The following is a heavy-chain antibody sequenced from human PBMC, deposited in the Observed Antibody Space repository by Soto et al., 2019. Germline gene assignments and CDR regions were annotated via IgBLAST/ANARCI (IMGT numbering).Heavy chain of an antibody. D-gene: IGHD3-3*01. V-gene: IGHV4-30-2*01. J-gene: IGHJ5*02. Sequence: QLQLQESGSGLVKPSQTLSLTCAVSGGSISSGGYSWSWIRQPPGKGLEWIGYIYHSGSTYYNPSLKSRVTISVDRSKNQFSLKLSSVTAADTAVYYCARVNDFWSGYQFDPWGQGTLVTVSS. CDR1: GGSISSGGYS. CDR2: IYHSGST. CDR3: ARVNDFWSGYQFDP.